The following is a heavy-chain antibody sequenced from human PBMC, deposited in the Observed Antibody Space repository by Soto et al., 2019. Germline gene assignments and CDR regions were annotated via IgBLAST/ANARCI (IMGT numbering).Heavy chain of an antibody. CDR1: GGTFSSYA. CDR2: IIPIFGTA. Sequence: ASVKVSCKASGGTFSSYAISWVRQAPGQGLEWMGGIIPIFGTANYAQKFQGRVTITADESTSTAYMELSRLRSEDTAVYYCARSVWGSYRSHTFYGMDVWGQGTTVTVSS. D-gene: IGHD3-16*02. J-gene: IGHJ6*02. V-gene: IGHV1-69*13. CDR3: ARSVWGSYRSHTFYGMDV.